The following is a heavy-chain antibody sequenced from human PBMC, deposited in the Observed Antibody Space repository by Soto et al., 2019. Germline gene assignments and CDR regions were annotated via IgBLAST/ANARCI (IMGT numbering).Heavy chain of an antibody. CDR2: IYHSGST. CDR1: GGSISSSNW. CDR3: ARARVVVVNPSGFDY. D-gene: IGHD3-22*01. V-gene: IGHV4-4*02. J-gene: IGHJ4*02. Sequence: QVQLQESGPGLVKPSGTLSLTCAVSGGSISSSNWWSWVRQPPGKGLEWIGEIYHSGSTNYNPSLQSRVTISVDKSKNQCSLKLSSVTAAVTAVYYCARARVVVVNPSGFDYWGQGTLVTVSS.